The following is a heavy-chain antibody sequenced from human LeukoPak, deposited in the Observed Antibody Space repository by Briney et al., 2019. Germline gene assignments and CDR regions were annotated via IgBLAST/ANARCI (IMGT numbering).Heavy chain of an antibody. CDR3: ARDLGDGGVS. V-gene: IGHV1-2*02. Sequence: ASVKVSCKASGYTFTGSHMHWVRQAPGQGLEWKGWINPNSGGTIYAQKFQGRVTMTRDTSISTAYMELSGLTSDDTAVYYCARDLGDGGVSWGQGTLVTVSS. CDR1: GYTFTGSH. CDR2: INPNSGGT. J-gene: IGHJ5*02.